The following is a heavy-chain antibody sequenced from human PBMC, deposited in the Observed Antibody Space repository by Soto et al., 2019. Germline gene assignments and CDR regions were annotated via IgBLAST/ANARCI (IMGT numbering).Heavy chain of an antibody. CDR2: IIPMFGTA. V-gene: IGHV1-69*01. CDR1: GDTFSSYA. CDR3: ARVGPAHYYDSSGYYSPLAY. Sequence: QVQLVQSGAEVQKPGSSVKVSCKASGDTFSSYAINWVRQAPGQGLEWMGGIIPMFGTANYAQKCKGRVTITAGERTSTVYMELSSLRSEDTAVYYCARVGPAHYYDSSGYYSPLAYWGQGTLVTVSS. J-gene: IGHJ4*02. D-gene: IGHD3-22*01.